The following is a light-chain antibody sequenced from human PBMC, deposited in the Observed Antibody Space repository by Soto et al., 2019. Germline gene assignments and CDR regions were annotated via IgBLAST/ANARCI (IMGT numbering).Light chain of an antibody. CDR2: KAS. J-gene: IGKJ4*01. Sequence: DIQMTQSPSTLSASVGDRVTITCRASQSISNGLAWYQKKPGKAPKLLIYKASSLESGVPSRFSGSESGTEVTLTINSLQPDDFATCCFQQYNSFFGGGTKVEI. CDR3: QQYNSF. V-gene: IGKV1-5*03. CDR1: QSISNG.